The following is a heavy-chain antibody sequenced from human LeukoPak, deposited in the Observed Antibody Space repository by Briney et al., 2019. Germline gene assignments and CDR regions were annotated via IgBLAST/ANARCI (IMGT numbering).Heavy chain of an antibody. CDR1: GFTFGSYS. CDR3: AREVKGFYYYGMDV. CDR2: ISSSSSTI. V-gene: IGHV3-48*02. Sequence: GGSLRLSCAASGFTFGSYSMNWVRQAPGKGLEWVSYISSSSSTIYYADSVKGRFTISRDNAKNSLYLQMNSLRDEDTAVYYCAREVKGFYYYGMDVWGQGTTVTVSS. J-gene: IGHJ6*02. D-gene: IGHD3-22*01.